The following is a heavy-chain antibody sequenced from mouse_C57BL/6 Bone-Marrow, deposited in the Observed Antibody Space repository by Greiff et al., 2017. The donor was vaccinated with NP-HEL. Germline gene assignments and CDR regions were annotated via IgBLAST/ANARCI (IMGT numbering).Heavy chain of an antibody. CDR3: ASLIYYYGSSYFYYAMDY. J-gene: IGHJ4*01. CDR2: IHPNSGST. D-gene: IGHD1-1*01. V-gene: IGHV1-64*01. Sequence: QVQLKQPGAELVKPGASVKLSCKASGYTFTSYWMHWVKQRPGQGLEWIGMIHPNSGSTNYNEKFKSKATLTVDKSSSTAYMQLSSLTSEDSAVYYCASLIYYYGSSYFYYAMDYWGQGTSVTVSS. CDR1: GYTFTSYW.